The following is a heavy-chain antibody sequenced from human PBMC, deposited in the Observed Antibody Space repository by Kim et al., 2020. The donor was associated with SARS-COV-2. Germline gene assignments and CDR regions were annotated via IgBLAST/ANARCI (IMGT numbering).Heavy chain of an antibody. CDR2: ISSSSSYI. V-gene: IGHV3-21*01. J-gene: IGHJ4*02. D-gene: IGHD6-19*01. CDR1: GFTFSSYS. Sequence: GGSLRLSCAASGFTFSSYSMNWVRQAPGKGLEWVSSISSSSSYIYYADSVKGRFTISRDNAKNSLYLQMNSLRAEDTAVYYCARDSAKYSSGWSDYWGQGTLVTVSS. CDR3: ARDSAKYSSGWSDY.